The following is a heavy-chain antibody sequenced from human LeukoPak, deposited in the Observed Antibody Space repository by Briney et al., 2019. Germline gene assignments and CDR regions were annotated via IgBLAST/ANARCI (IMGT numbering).Heavy chain of an antibody. CDR1: GFTFSSYS. CDR2: ISSSSSYI. Sequence: GGSLRLSCAASGFTFSSYSMNWVRQAPGKGLEWVSSISSSSSYIYYADSVKGRFTISRDNAKNSLYLQMNSLRAEDTAVYYCARDQGSSSSEYFQHWGQGTLVTVSS. V-gene: IGHV3-21*01. CDR3: ARDQGSSSSEYFQH. J-gene: IGHJ1*01. D-gene: IGHD6-6*01.